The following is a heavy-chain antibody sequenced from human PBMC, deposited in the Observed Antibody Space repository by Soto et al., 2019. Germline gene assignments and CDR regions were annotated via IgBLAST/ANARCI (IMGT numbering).Heavy chain of an antibody. Sequence: PSETLSLTCTVSGGSVSSGSYYWSWIRQPPGKGLEWIGYICYSGSTNYNPSLKSRVTISVDTSKNQFSLKLSSVTAADTAVYYCARVKQWLYYFDYWGQGTLVTVSS. CDR1: GGSVSSGSYY. V-gene: IGHV4-61*01. D-gene: IGHD6-19*01. CDR2: ICYSGST. J-gene: IGHJ4*02. CDR3: ARVKQWLYYFDY.